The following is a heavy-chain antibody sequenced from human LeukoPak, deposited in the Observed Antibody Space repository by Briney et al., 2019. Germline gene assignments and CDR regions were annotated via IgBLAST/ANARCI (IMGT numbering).Heavy chain of an antibody. J-gene: IGHJ4*02. V-gene: IGHV4-61*02. CDR3: ASNRGLTFGGVIVNSFDY. CDR2: IYTSGST. Sequence: PSETLSLTCTVSGGSISSSSYYWSWIRQPAGKGLEWTGRIYTSGSTNYNPSLKSRVTMSVDKSKNQLSLKLSSVTAADTAVYYCASNRGLTFGGVIVNSFDYWGQGTLVTVSS. CDR1: GGSISSSSYY. D-gene: IGHD3-16*02.